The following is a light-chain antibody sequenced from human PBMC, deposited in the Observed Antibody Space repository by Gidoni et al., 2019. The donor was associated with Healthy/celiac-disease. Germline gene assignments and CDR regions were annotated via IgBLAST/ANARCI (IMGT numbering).Light chain of an antibody. CDR3: QQYNNWPFT. Sequence: EIVMTQSPATLAVSPGERATLSCRPRQRGSSNLAWYQQKPGQAPRLLIYGASTRATGIPARFSGSGSGTDFTLTISSLQSEDFAVYYCQQYNNWPFTFGPGTKVDIK. CDR1: QRGSSN. V-gene: IGKV3D-15*01. J-gene: IGKJ3*01. CDR2: GAS.